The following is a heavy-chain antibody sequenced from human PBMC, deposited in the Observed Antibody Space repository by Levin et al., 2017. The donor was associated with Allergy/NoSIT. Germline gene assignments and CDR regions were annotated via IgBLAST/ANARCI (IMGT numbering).Heavy chain of an antibody. CDR1: HGSVNSNDFY. D-gene: IGHD5-12*01. V-gene: IGHV4-30-4*01. CDR3: ARKKNGDDGGYYFDY. Sequence: NPSETLSLTCTVSHGSVNSNDFYWSWVRQSPGKGLEWIGHIYYTGTTSYNPSLRSRVSISVDTSKNEISLKLRSVTAADTAVYFCARKKNGDDGGYYFDYWGQGILATVSS. CDR2: IYYTGTT. J-gene: IGHJ4*02.